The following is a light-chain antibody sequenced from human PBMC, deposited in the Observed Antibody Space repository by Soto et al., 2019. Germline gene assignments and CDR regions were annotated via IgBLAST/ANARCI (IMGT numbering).Light chain of an antibody. CDR1: QRVSSSY. J-gene: IGKJ2*01. Sequence: PGERVTLSCRASQRVSSSYLTWYQQKPGQAPRLLIYGASTRATGIPARFSGSGSGTDFTLTISSLQPEDFAVYYCQQYSFSTRYTFGQGTRLEIK. CDR3: QQYSFSTRYT. CDR2: GAS. V-gene: IGKV3-20*01.